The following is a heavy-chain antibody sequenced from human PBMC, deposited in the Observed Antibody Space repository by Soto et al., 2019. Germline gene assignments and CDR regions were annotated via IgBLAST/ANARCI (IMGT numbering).Heavy chain of an antibody. CDR2: IYHSGST. V-gene: IGHV4-38-2*02. J-gene: IGHJ6*02. Sequence: SETLSLTCAVSGYSISSGYYWGWIRQPPGKGLEWIGSIYHSGSTYYNPSLKSRVTTSVDTSKNQFSLKLSSVTAADTAVYYCARERDYYDSSGYNYYYYGMDVWGQGTTVTVSS. CDR1: GYSISSGYY. D-gene: IGHD3-22*01. CDR3: ARERDYYDSSGYNYYYYGMDV.